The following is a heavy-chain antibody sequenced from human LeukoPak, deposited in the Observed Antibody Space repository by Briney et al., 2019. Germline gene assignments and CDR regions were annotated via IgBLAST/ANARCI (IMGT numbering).Heavy chain of an antibody. V-gene: IGHV1-24*01. Sequence: ASVKVSCKVSGYTLTELSMHWVRQAPGKGLEWMGGFDPEDGETIYAQKFQGRATMTEDTSTDTAYMELSSLRSEDTAVYYCATGNQTTAYYYYMDVWGKGTTVTVSS. CDR2: FDPEDGET. CDR1: GYTLTELS. CDR3: ATGNQTTAYYYYMDV. D-gene: IGHD1-14*01. J-gene: IGHJ6*03.